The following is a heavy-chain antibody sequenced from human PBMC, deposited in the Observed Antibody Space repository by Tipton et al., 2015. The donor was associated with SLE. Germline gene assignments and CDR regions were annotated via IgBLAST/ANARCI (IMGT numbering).Heavy chain of an antibody. J-gene: IGHJ4*02. D-gene: IGHD3-3*01. V-gene: IGHV4-34*01. CDR1: GGSFSGYY. Sequence: LRLSCAVYGGSFSGYYWSWIRQPPGKGLEWIGEINHSGSTNYNPSLKSRVTISVDTSKNQFSLKLSSVTAADTAVYYCARALYYDFWSGPSPFDYWGQGTLVTVSS. CDR3: ARALYYDFWSGPSPFDY. CDR2: INHSGST.